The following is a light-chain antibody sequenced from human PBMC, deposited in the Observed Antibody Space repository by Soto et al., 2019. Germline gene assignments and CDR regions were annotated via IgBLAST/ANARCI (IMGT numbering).Light chain of an antibody. J-gene: IGKJ3*01. CDR2: HAS. CDR1: QDISNY. V-gene: IGKV1-33*01. CDR3: QPYDNLPPT. Sequence: DLQMTQSPSSLSASVGDRVTITCQASQDISNYLNWYQQKPGQAPKLLIYHASNLDTGVPSRFSAGGSGTDFTFTITSLQPEDIATYYCQPYDNLPPTFGPGTKVDI.